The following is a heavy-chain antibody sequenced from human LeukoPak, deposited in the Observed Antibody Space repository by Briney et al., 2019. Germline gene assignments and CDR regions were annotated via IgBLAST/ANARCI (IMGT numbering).Heavy chain of an antibody. V-gene: IGHV1-18*01. CDR1: GCTFTSYG. Sequence: ASVKVSCKASGCTFTSYGISWVRQAPGQGLEWMGWISAYNGNTNYAQKLQGRVTMTTDTSTSTAYMELRSLRSDDTAVYYCARVSVTTYYYYGMDVWGQGTTVTVSS. D-gene: IGHD4-17*01. CDR2: ISAYNGNT. CDR3: ARVSVTTYYYYGMDV. J-gene: IGHJ6*02.